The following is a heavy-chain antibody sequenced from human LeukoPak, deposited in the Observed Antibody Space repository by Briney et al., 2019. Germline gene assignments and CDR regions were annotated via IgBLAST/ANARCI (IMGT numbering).Heavy chain of an antibody. V-gene: IGHV4-59*01. J-gene: IGHJ6*02. Sequence: PSETLSLTCTVSGGSISSYYWSWIRQPPGKGLEWIGYIYYSGGTNYNPSLKSRVTTSVDTSKNQFSLKLSSVTAADTAVYYCARAVVVVPAAGDYYYYGMDVWGQGTTVTVSS. D-gene: IGHD2-2*01. CDR2: IYYSGGT. CDR1: GGSISSYY. CDR3: ARAVVVVPAAGDYYYYGMDV.